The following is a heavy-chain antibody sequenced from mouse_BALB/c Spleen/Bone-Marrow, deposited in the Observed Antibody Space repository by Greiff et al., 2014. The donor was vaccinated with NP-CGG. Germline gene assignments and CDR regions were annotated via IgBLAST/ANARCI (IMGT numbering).Heavy chain of an antibody. CDR2: IDPANGNT. V-gene: IGHV14-3*02. CDR3: ASYYYGSSRFAY. Sequence: VQLQQSGAELVKPGASVKLSCTASGFNIKDTYMHWVKQRPEQGLEWIGWIDPANGNTKYDPKFQGKATITADTSSNAAYLQLSSLTSEDTAVYYCASYYYGSSRFAYWGQGTLVTVSA. CDR1: GFNIKDTY. D-gene: IGHD1-1*01. J-gene: IGHJ3*01.